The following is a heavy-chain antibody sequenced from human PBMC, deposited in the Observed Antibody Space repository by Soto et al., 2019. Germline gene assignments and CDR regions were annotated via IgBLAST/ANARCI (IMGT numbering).Heavy chain of an antibody. CDR2: INPNSGGT. D-gene: IGHD3-9*01. CDR3: ARDAYHDILTGYYYYGMDV. Sequence: ASVKVSCKASGYTFTGYYMHWVRQAPGQGLEWMGWINPNSGGTNYAQKFQGWVTMTRDTSISTAYMELSRLRSDDTAVYYCARDAYHDILTGYYYYGMDVWGQGTTVTVSS. CDR1: GYTFTGYY. V-gene: IGHV1-2*04. J-gene: IGHJ6*02.